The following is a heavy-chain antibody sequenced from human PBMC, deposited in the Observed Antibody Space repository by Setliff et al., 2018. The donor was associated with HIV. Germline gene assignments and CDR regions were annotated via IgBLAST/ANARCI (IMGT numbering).Heavy chain of an antibody. V-gene: IGHV4-59*11. CDR2: ISSTGAA. Sequence: PSETLSLTCTVSGDSINSHFWTWIRQSPRKGLEWIGYISSTGAAWYNPSLKSRVTMSIDTSKIHFSLTLSSVSGADTALYFLARGGKRAFDIWGQGAMVTVSS. J-gene: IGHJ3*02. CDR3: ARGGKRAFDI. CDR1: GDSINSHF.